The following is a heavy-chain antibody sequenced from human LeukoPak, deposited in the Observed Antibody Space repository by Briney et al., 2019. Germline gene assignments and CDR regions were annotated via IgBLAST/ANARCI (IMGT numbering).Heavy chain of an antibody. J-gene: IGHJ4*02. CDR2: IYSGGST. CDR1: GFTVSSNY. Sequence: SGGSLRLSCAASGFTVSSNYMSWVRQAPGKGLEWVSVIYSGGSTYYADSVKGRFTISRDNSKNTLYLQMNSLRAEDTAVYYCWIAVADPGGFDYWGQGTLVTVSS. V-gene: IGHV3-53*05. CDR3: WIAVADPGGFDY. D-gene: IGHD6-19*01.